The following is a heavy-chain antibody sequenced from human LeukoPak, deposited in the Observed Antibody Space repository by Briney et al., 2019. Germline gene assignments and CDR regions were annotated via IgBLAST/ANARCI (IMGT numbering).Heavy chain of an antibody. J-gene: IGHJ4*02. CDR2: IKEDGSEK. CDR3: ARVLSVGPGDSSGYRALDY. Sequence: GGSLRLSCAASGFTFSNAWMSWVRQAPGKGLEWVANIKEDGSEKYYVDSVKGRFTISRDNAKSSLYLQMNSLRAEDTAVYYCARVLSVGPGDSSGYRALDYWGQGTLVTVSS. CDR1: GFTFSNAW. V-gene: IGHV3-7*01. D-gene: IGHD3-22*01.